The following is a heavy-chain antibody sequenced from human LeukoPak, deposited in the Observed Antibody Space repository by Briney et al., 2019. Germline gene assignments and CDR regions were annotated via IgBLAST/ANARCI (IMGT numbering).Heavy chain of an antibody. CDR1: GFTFSSYG. V-gene: IGHV3-30*18. D-gene: IGHD3-22*01. CDR3: AKDGFDYYDSSGYYYFDY. Sequence: GGSLRLSCAASGFTFSSYGMHWVRQAPGKGLEWVAVISYDGGSKYYADSVKGRFTISRDNSKNTLYLQMKSLRAEDTAVYYCAKDGFDYYDSSGYYYFDYWGQGTLVTVSS. J-gene: IGHJ4*02. CDR2: ISYDGGSK.